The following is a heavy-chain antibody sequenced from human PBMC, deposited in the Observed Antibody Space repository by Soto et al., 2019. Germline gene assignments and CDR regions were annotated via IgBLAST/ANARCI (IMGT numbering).Heavy chain of an antibody. J-gene: IGHJ6*02. CDR3: AREMLLWFGEFSEDHLYHGVDI. CDR2: IKHDGGEK. CDR1: GFDFNTYW. D-gene: IGHD3-10*01. V-gene: IGHV3-7*05. Sequence: EVQLVESGGGLVQPGGSLRLSCAGSGFDFNTYWMTWVRRAPGKGLEWVANIKHDGGEKYYVDSVKGRFTISRDNAKNSLYLHLNSLRAQDTAVYYCAREMLLWFGEFSEDHLYHGVDIWGQGTTVTVSS.